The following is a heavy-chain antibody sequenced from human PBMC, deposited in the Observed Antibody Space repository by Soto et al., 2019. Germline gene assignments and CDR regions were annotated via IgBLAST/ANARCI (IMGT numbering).Heavy chain of an antibody. J-gene: IGHJ4*02. V-gene: IGHV3-15*01. CDR2: IKSKTDGGTT. CDR1: GFTFSNAW. CDR3: TTRRGYSYGYEGDYFDY. Sequence: EVQLVESGGGLVKPGGSLRLSCAASGFTFSNAWMSWVRQAPGKGLEWVGRIKSKTDGGTTDYAAPVKGRFTISRDDSNNTLYLQMNSLKTEDTAVYYCTTRRGYSYGYEGDYFDYWGQGTLVTASS. D-gene: IGHD5-18*01.